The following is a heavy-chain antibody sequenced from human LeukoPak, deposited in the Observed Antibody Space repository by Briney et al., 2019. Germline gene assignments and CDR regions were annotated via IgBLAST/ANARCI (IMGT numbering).Heavy chain of an antibody. Sequence: GGSLRLSCAASGFPFSNYALTWVRQAPGKGLERVSGISDSGDRTYYADSVKGRFTISRDNSKNMLYLQMNSLRVEDTALYYCAKGLGTSGYHDYWGQGTLVTVSS. CDR1: GFPFSNYA. CDR3: AKGLGTSGYHDY. D-gene: IGHD3-22*01. V-gene: IGHV3-23*01. CDR2: ISDSGDRT. J-gene: IGHJ4*02.